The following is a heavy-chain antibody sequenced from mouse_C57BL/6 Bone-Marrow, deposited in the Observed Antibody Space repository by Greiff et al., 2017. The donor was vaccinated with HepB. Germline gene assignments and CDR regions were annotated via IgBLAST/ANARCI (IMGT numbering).Heavy chain of an antibody. Sequence: VQLQQSGPGLVKPSQSLSLTCSVTGYSITSGYYWNWIRQFPGNKLEWMGYISYDGSNNYNPSLKNRISITRDTSKNQFFLKLNSVTTEDTATYYCALITTVVDWYFDVWSTGTTVTVSS. CDR1: GYSITSGYY. CDR3: ALITTVVDWYFDV. V-gene: IGHV3-6*01. CDR2: ISYDGSN. D-gene: IGHD1-1*01. J-gene: IGHJ1*03.